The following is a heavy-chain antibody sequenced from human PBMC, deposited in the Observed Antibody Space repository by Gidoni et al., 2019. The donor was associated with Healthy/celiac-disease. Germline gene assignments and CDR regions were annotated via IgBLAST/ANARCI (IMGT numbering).Heavy chain of an antibody. CDR2: IKQDGSEK. CDR3: AREGCGGSCYSPGGIYYYYYGMDV. J-gene: IGHJ6*02. Sequence: EVQLVESGGGLVQPGGSLRLSCAASGFTFSSSWMSWVRTAPGKGLEWVANIKQDGSEKYYVDSVKGRFTISRDNAKNSLYLQMNSLRAEDTAVYYCAREGCGGSCYSPGGIYYYYYGMDVWGQGTTVTVSS. D-gene: IGHD2-15*01. V-gene: IGHV3-7*01. CDR1: GFTFSSSW.